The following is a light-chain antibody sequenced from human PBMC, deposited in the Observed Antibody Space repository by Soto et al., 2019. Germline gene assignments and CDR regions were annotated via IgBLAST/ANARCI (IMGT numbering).Light chain of an antibody. CDR3: QQSYSTPS. CDR2: AAS. J-gene: IGKJ2*01. Sequence: DIQMTQSPSSLSASVGDRVTITCRASQSISSYLNWYQQKPGKAPKLLIYAASSLQSGVPSRFSGSGSGTDFTRTIISLQPEDFATYYCQQSYSTPSVGQGTKLEIK. CDR1: QSISSY. V-gene: IGKV1-39*01.